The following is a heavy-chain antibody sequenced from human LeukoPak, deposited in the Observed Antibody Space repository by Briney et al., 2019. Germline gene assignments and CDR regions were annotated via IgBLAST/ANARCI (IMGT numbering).Heavy chain of an antibody. J-gene: IGHJ4*02. CDR3: AREGYYDSSGYAFDY. Sequence: PSETLSLTCTVSGGSISSGSYYWSWIRQPAGKGLEWIGRIYTSGSTNYNPSLKSRVTISVDTSKNQFSLKLSSVTAADTAVYYCAREGYYDSSGYAFDYWGQGTLVTVSS. D-gene: IGHD3-22*01. V-gene: IGHV4-61*02. CDR1: GGSISSGSYY. CDR2: IYTSGST.